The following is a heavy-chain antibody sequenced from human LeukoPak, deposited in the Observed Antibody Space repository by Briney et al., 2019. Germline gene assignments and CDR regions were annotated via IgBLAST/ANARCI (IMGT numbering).Heavy chain of an antibody. CDR3: ARDRRGYYDSGGYAHFDY. CDR2: LYSGNIP. Sequence: GGSLRLSCTASGFTVNSNYMSWVRQAPGKGLEWVSILYSGNIPYYADSVKGRFTISRDTSKNTLYLDMNSLRAEDTAVYFCARDRRGYYDSGGYAHFDYWGQGNLVTVSS. CDR1: GFTVNSNY. J-gene: IGHJ4*02. V-gene: IGHV3-53*01. D-gene: IGHD3-22*01.